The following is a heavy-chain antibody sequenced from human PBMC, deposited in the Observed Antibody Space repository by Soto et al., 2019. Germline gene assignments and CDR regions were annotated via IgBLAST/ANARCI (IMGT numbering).Heavy chain of an antibody. CDR3: ARAPPLVMVRGVIITESPDFWFDP. CDR2: IYYSGST. V-gene: IGHV4-30-4*01. D-gene: IGHD3-10*01. Sequence: PSETLSLTCTVSGGSISSGDYYWSWIRQPPGKGLEWIGYIYYSGSTYYNPSLKSRVTISVDTSKNQFSLKLSSVTAADTAVYYCARAPPLVMVRGVIITESPDFWFDPWGQGTLVTVSS. CDR1: GGSISSGDYY. J-gene: IGHJ5*02.